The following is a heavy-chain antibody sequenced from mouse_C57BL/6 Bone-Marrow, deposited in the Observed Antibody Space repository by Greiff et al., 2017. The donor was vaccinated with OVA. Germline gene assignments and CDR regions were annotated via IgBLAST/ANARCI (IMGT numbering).Heavy chain of an antibody. CDR1: GFTFSDYY. V-gene: IGHV5-12*01. CDR3: AWGRDYYDAMDY. J-gene: IGHJ4*01. Sequence: EVKLVESGGGLVQPGGSLKLSCAASGFTFSDYYMYWVRQTPEKRLEWVAYISNGGGSIYYPDTVKGRFTISRDNAKNTLYLQVSRLTSEDTAMYFCAWGRDYYDAMDYWGKRTSVTASS. CDR2: ISNGGGSI.